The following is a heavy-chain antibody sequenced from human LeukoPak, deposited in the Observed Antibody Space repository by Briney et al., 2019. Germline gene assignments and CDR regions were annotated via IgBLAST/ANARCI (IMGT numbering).Heavy chain of an antibody. D-gene: IGHD5-24*01. Sequence: GASVKVSCKASGYTFTSYYMHWVRQAPGQGLEWMGIINPSDGSTSYPQKFQGRVTMTRDTSTSTAYMELRSLRSDDTAVYYCARGRGREMNDYWGQGTLVTVSS. CDR3: ARGRGREMNDY. J-gene: IGHJ4*02. CDR1: GYTFTSYY. CDR2: INPSDGST. V-gene: IGHV1-46*01.